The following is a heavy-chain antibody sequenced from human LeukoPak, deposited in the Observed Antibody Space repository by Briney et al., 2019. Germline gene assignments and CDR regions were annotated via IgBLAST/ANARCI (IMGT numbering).Heavy chain of an antibody. CDR1: GFTFSSYS. D-gene: IGHD4-23*01. J-gene: IGHJ6*03. Sequence: GESLRVSCAASGFTFSSYSMNWVRQAPGKGLEWVSSISSSSSYIYYADSVKGRFTISRDNAKNSLYLQMNSLRAEDKAVYYCARELTYAVTADMDVWGKGTTVTVSS. CDR3: ARELTYAVTADMDV. CDR2: ISSSSSYI. V-gene: IGHV3-21*01.